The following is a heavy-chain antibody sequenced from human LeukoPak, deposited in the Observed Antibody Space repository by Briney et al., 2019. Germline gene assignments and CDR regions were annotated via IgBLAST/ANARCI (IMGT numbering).Heavy chain of an antibody. CDR2: IIPIFGTA. V-gene: IGHV1-69*13. CDR1: GGTFSGYA. J-gene: IGHJ4*02. CDR3: ARVAKPNRRYDSSGYFQYYFDY. Sequence: SVWVSCKASGGTFSGYAISWVRQAPGQGLEWMGGIIPIFGTANYAQKFQGRVTITADESTSTAYMEPSSLRSEDTAVYYCARVAKPNRRYDSSGYFQYYFDYWGQGTLVTVSS. D-gene: IGHD3-22*01.